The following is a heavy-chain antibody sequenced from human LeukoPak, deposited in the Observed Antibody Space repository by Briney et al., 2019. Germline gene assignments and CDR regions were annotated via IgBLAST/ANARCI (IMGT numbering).Heavy chain of an antibody. D-gene: IGHD1-26*01. V-gene: IGHV5-51*01. CDR2: IYPGDSDT. Sequence: GESLKISCKGSGYSFTNYWIGWVRQMPGKGLEWMGIIYPGDSDTRYSPSFQGQVTISADKSISTAYLQWSSLKASDTAMYFCARLAGSYFAYNWFDPWGQGTLVTVSS. J-gene: IGHJ5*02. CDR3: ARLAGSYFAYNWFDP. CDR1: GYSFTNYW.